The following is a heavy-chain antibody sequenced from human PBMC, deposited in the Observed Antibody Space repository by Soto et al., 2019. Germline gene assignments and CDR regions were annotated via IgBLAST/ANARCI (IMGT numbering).Heavy chain of an antibody. CDR1: GYTFTGYY. CDR2: INPNSGGT. CDR3: ARTSIWSGYPYYYGMDV. J-gene: IGHJ6*02. V-gene: IGHV1-2*02. Sequence: GASVKVSCKASGYTFTGYYMHWVRQAPGQGLEWMGWINPNSGGTNYAQKFQGRVTMTSDTSISTAYMELSRLRSDDTAVYYCARTSIWSGYPYYYGMDVWGQGTTVTVSS. D-gene: IGHD3-3*01.